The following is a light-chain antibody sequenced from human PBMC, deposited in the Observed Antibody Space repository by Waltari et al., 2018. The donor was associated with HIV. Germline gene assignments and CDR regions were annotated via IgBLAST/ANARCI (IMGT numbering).Light chain of an antibody. J-gene: IGLJ3*02. V-gene: IGLV6-57*03. CDR3: QSYDITNSNWV. CDR1: SGSIATTN. CDR2: END. Sequence: FLLAQPHSVSESPGTTVTISCTQRSGSIATTNVQWYPQRPGSAPTTVIFENDQRPSGVPARFSGSIDRSSNSASLIISGLQTEDEADYYCQSYDITNSNWVFGGGTKLTVL.